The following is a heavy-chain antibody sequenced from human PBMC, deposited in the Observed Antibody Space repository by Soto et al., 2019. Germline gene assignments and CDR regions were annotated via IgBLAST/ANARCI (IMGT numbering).Heavy chain of an antibody. J-gene: IGHJ5*02. CDR2: LYHSGGT. CDR3: TRVSSSSRTWFDP. D-gene: IGHD6-6*01. CDR1: GGSISSDNW. V-gene: IGHV4-4*02. Sequence: SETLSLTCAVSGGSISSDNWWSWVRQPPGKGLEWIGELYHSGGTNYNPSLKSRVTISVDKSKNQFSLKVSSVTAADTAVYYCTRVSSSSRTWFDPWGQGTLVTV.